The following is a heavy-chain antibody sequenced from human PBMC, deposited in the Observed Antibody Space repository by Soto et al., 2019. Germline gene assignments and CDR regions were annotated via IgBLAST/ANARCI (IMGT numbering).Heavy chain of an antibody. J-gene: IGHJ4*02. Sequence: QVPLVESGGGVVQPGRSLRLSRAASGFIFCSYGMHWVRQAPGKGLEWVAVISYEGSHTYYADSVKGRFTITRDNSKNTLYLQMNSLRPQDTAVYYCAKEVHCGGGSCSWSEGFDYWGQGTLLTVSS. CDR3: AKEVHCGGGSCSWSEGFDY. CDR1: GFIFCSYG. D-gene: IGHD2-15*01. CDR2: ISYEGSHT. V-gene: IGHV3-30*18.